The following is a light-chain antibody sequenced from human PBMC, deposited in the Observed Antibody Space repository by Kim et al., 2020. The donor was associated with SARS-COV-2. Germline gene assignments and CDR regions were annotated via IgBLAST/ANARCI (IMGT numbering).Light chain of an antibody. J-gene: IGKJ3*01. Sequence: DIQMTQSPSSLSASVGDRVTISCRASQGISNSLAWYQQKPGKVPKLLIYPASTLQSGVPSRFSGSGSGTDFTLTISSLQPEDVATYYCQKYNSAHFTFGPGTKVDIK. CDR1: QGISNS. V-gene: IGKV1-27*01. CDR3: QKYNSAHFT. CDR2: PAS.